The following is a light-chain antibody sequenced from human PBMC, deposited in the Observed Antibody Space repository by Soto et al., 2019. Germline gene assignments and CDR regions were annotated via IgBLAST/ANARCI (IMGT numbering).Light chain of an antibody. CDR1: QSVSGIY. CDR3: QRYGTSPPYT. CDR2: GAS. Sequence: EIVLTQSPGTLSLSPGERATLSCRASQSVSGIYLAWYQQKPGQAPRLLIYGASSRATGIPDRFSGSGSGTDFTLTISRLEPEDFAVYYCQRYGTSPPYTSGQGTKVEIK. V-gene: IGKV3-20*01. J-gene: IGKJ2*01.